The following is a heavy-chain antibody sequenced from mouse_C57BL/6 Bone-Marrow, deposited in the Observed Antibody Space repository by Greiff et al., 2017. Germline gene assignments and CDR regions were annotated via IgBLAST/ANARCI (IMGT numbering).Heavy chain of an antibody. J-gene: IGHJ2*01. CDR2: IYPGSGST. V-gene: IGHV1-55*01. CDR1: GYTFTSYW. D-gene: IGHD1-1*01. Sequence: QVQLQQPGAELVKPGASVKMSCKASGYTFTSYWITWVKQRPGQGLEWIGDIYPGSGSTNYNEKFKSKATLTVDTSSSTAYMQLSSLTYEDSAVYYCAREGLTTVVARGYFDYWGQGTTLTVSS. CDR3: AREGLTTVVARGYFDY.